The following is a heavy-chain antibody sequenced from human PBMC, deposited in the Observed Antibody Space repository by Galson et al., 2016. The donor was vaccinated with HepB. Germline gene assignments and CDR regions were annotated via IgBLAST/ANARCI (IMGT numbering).Heavy chain of an antibody. CDR1: GFTFHSYA. D-gene: IGHD1-14*01. Sequence: SLGLSCAGSGFTFHSYAINWVRQAPGNGLEWISLISDNGHATYYADPVRGRFSIARDNSKNTLYLQMNSLRADDTAVYYCAKCPPGTRGSLDSWGQGTLVTISS. CDR3: AKCPPGTRGSLDS. J-gene: IGHJ4*02. CDR2: ISDNGHAT. V-gene: IGHV3-23*01.